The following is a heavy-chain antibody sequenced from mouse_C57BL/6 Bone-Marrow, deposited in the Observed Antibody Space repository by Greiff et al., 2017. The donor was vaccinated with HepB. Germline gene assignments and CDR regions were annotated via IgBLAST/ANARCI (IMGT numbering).Heavy chain of an antibody. CDR1: GYTFTSYD. J-gene: IGHJ4*01. Sequence: VKLMESGPELVKPGASVKLSCKASGYTFTSYDINWVKQRPGQGLEWIGWIYPRDGSTKYNEKFKGKATLTVDTSSSTAYMELHSLTSEDSAVYFCARLFYYAMDYWGQGTSVTVSS. V-gene: IGHV1-85*01. CDR3: ARLFYYAMDY. CDR2: IYPRDGST.